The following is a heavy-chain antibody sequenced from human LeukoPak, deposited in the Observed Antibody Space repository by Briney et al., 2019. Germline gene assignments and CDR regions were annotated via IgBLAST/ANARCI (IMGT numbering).Heavy chain of an antibody. CDR1: GFTFSSYS. V-gene: IGHV3-21*01. CDR3: ASEGVNSMLRGVIYGMDV. CDR2: ISGSTGYI. D-gene: IGHD3-10*01. Sequence: GGSLRLSCAASGFTFSSYSMTWVRQAPGKGLEWVSSISGSTGYIYYADSVKGRFTTSRDNAKNSLYLQMNSLRAEDTAVYYCASEGVNSMLRGVIYGMDVWGQGTTVTVSS. J-gene: IGHJ6*02.